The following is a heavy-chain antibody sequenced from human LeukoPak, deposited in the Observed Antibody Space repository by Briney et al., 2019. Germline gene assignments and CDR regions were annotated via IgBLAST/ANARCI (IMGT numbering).Heavy chain of an antibody. Sequence: SETLSLTCAVYGGSFSGYYWSWVRQPPGKGLEWIGEINHSGSTNYSPSLKSRVTISVDTSKNQFSLKLSSVTAADTAVYYCARETGSYDYVWGSYRFPYYFDYWGQGTLVTVSS. V-gene: IGHV4-34*01. J-gene: IGHJ4*02. CDR2: INHSGST. D-gene: IGHD3-16*02. CDR3: ARETGSYDYVWGSYRFPYYFDY. CDR1: GGSFSGYY.